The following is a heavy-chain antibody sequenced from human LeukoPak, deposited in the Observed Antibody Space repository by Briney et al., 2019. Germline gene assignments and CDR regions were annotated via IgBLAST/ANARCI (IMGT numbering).Heavy chain of an antibody. Sequence: GGSLRLSCAASGLTFSSYAMSWVRHPPGKGLEWVSAISGSGGSTYYTDSVKGRFTISRDNSKNTLYLQMNSLRAEDTAVYYCAKSSGEGSSWYYYVDYWGQGTLVTVSS. V-gene: IGHV3-23*01. CDR3: AKSSGEGSSWYYYVDY. D-gene: IGHD6-13*01. CDR2: ISGSGGST. CDR1: GLTFSSYA. J-gene: IGHJ4*02.